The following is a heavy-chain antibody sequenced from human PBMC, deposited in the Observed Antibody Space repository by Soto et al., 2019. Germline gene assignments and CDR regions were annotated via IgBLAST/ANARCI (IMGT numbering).Heavy chain of an antibody. D-gene: IGHD3-10*01. CDR1: GFTFLNYP. CDR3: AKTPLKFEGSAFDY. V-gene: IGHV3-23*01. CDR2: ISGSGGSS. Sequence: EVQVLDSGGGLVQPGGSLRLSCAASGFTFLNYPMAWVRQGPAKGLEWVSTISGSGGSSFYADSVKGRFTISRDNSKNTVYLQMNSLRVEDTAVYDCAKTPLKFEGSAFDYWGQGTLVTVSS. J-gene: IGHJ4*02.